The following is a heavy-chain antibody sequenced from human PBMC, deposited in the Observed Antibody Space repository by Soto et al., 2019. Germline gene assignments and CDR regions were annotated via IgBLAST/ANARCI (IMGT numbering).Heavy chain of an antibody. D-gene: IGHD5-12*01. V-gene: IGHV1-3*01. CDR3: ARVSGYYLPDY. J-gene: IGHJ4*02. CDR1: GYTFTSYA. CDR2: INVGYGNT. Sequence: ASVKVSCKASGYTFTSYAIHWVRQAPGQRLEWMGWINVGYGNTKYSQKFQGRVTITRDTSASTAYMELSSLRSEDTAVYYCARVSGYYLPDYWGQGTLVTVS.